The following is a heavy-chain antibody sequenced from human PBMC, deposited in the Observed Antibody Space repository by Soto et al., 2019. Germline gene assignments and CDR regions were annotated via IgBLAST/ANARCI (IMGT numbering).Heavy chain of an antibody. D-gene: IGHD5-12*01. Sequence: QVHLVQSGAEVKKPGSSVNVSCKASGGTFSNYAITWVRQAPGQGLEWVGRIIPIFGTTNVEQKFQGRVTITADESTTTAYMELSGLISDDTAVYYCAKDGGADGYFGNWLDPWGQGTLVTVSS. CDR2: IIPIFGTT. V-gene: IGHV1-69*15. CDR1: GGTFSNYA. CDR3: AKDGGADGYFGNWLDP. J-gene: IGHJ5*02.